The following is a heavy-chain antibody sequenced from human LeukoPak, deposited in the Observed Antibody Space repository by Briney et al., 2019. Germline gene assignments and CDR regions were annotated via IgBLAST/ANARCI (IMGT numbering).Heavy chain of an antibody. V-gene: IGHV4-59*12. Sequence: SETLSLTCTVSGGSISSYYWSWIRQPPGKGLEWIGYIYYSGSTNYNPSLKSRVTISVDTSKNQFSLKLSSVTAADTAVYYCARDVMAYSSSSRFDPWGQGTLVTVSS. D-gene: IGHD6-6*01. CDR2: IYYSGST. CDR3: ARDVMAYSSSSRFDP. CDR1: GGSISSYY. J-gene: IGHJ5*02.